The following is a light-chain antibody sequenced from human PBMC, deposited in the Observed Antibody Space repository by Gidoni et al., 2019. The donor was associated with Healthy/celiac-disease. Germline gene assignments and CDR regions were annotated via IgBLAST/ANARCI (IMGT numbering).Light chain of an antibody. CDR2: RDS. CDR1: NIGSKN. V-gene: IGLV3-9*01. Sequence: SYELTQPLSVSAALGQTARITCGGNNIGSKNVHWYQQKPGQAPVLVIYRDSNRPSGIPERFSGSNSGNTATLTISRAQAGDEADYYCQVWDSSTAYVFGTGTKVTVL. J-gene: IGLJ1*01. CDR3: QVWDSSTAYV.